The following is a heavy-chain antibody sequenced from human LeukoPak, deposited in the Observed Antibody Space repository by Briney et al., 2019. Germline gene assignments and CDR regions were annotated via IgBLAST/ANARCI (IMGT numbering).Heavy chain of an antibody. J-gene: IGHJ4*02. V-gene: IGHV4-30-2*01. CDR3: ASQIAAAGPDY. CDR1: GGSISSGGYS. CDR2: INHGGST. D-gene: IGHD6-13*01. Sequence: SETLSLTCAVSGGSISSGGYSWSWIRQPPGKGLEWIGEINHGGSTNYNPSLKSRVTISVDTSKNQFSLKLISVTAADTAVYYCASQIAAAGPDYWGQGTLVTVSS.